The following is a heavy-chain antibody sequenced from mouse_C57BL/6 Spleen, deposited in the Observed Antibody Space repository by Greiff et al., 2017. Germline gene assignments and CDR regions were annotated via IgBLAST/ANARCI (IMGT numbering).Heavy chain of an antibody. J-gene: IGHJ4*01. CDR1: GYAFSSYW. V-gene: IGHV1-80*01. CDR2: IYPGDGDT. D-gene: IGHD2-4*01. Sequence: QVQLQQSGAELVKPGASVKISCKASGYAFSSYWMNWVKQRPGKGLEWIGQIYPGDGDTNYNGKFKGKATLTADKSSSTAYMQLSSLTSEDSAVYVCASGYDYIYAMDYWGQGTSVTVSS. CDR3: ASGYDYIYAMDY.